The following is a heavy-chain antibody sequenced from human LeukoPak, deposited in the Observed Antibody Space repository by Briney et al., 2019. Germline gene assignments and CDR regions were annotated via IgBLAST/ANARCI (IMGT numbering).Heavy chain of an antibody. Sequence: PSETLSLTCAVYGGSFSGYYWSWIRQPPGKGLEWIGEINHSGSTNYNPSLKSRVTISVDTSKNQFSLKLSSVTAADTAVYYCARVFQGYYYYMDVWGKGTTVTVSS. V-gene: IGHV4-34*01. CDR3: ARVFQGYYYYMDV. CDR2: INHSGST. D-gene: IGHD3-9*01. CDR1: GGSFSGYY. J-gene: IGHJ6*03.